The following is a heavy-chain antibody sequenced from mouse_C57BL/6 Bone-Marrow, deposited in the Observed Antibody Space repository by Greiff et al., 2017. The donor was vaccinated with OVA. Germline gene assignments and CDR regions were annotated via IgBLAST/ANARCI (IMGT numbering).Heavy chain of an antibody. CDR2: IYPRSGNT. CDR3: GVDSSGYWFAY. V-gene: IGHV1-81*01. D-gene: IGHD3-2*02. CDR1: GYTFTSYG. J-gene: IGHJ3*01. Sequence: QVQLQQSGAELARPGASVKLSCKASGYTFTSYGISWVKQRTGQGLEWIGEIYPRSGNTYYNEKFKGKATLTADKSSSTAYMELRSLTSEDSAVYFGGVDSSGYWFAYWGQGTLVTVSA.